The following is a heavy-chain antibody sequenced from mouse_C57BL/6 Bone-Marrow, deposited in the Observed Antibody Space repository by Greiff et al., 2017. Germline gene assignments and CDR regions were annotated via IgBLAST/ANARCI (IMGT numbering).Heavy chain of an antibody. CDR2: IYPGSGST. Sequence: QVQLKQPGAELVKPGASVKMSCKASGYTFTSYWITWVKQRPGQGLEWIGDIYPGSGSTNYNEKFKSKATLTVDTSSSTAYMQLSSLTSEDSAVYYCARSGSSYDWFAYWGQGTLVTVSA. D-gene: IGHD1-1*01. V-gene: IGHV1-55*01. CDR3: ARSGSSYDWFAY. J-gene: IGHJ3*01. CDR1: GYTFTSYW.